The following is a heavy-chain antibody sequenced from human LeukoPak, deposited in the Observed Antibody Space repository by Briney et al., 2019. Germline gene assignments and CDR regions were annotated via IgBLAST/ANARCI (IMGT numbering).Heavy chain of an antibody. CDR3: ARDARGYCSGGSCLFDY. D-gene: IGHD2-15*01. CDR2: ISAYNGNT. CDR1: GYTFTSYG. V-gene: IGHV1-18*01. Sequence: ASVKVSCKASGYTFTSYGISWVRQAPGQGLEWMGWISAYNGNTNYAQKLQGRVTMTTDTSTSTAYMELRSLRSDDTAVYYCARDARGYCSGGSCLFDYWGQGTLVTVSS. J-gene: IGHJ4*02.